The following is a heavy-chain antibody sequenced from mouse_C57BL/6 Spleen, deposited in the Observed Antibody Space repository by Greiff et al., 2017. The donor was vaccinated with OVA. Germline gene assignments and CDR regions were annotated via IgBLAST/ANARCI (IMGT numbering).Heavy chain of an antibody. CDR2: IYWDDAK. Sequence: QVTLKESGPGILQSSQTLSLTCSFSGFSLSTSGMGVSWIRQPSGKGLEWLAHIYWDDAKRYNPSLKSRLTISKDTSRKQVFLKITSVYTADTATYYCARRAGGWYFDVWGTGTTVTVSS. CDR1: GFSLSTSGMG. D-gene: IGHD1-1*02. V-gene: IGHV8-12*01. CDR3: ARRAGGWYFDV. J-gene: IGHJ1*03.